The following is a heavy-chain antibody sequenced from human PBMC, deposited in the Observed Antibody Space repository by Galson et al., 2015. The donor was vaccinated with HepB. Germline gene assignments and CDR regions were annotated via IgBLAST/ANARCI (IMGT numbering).Heavy chain of an antibody. CDR3: AKELVARALPRDFDY. CDR2: ISYDGSNK. D-gene: IGHD2-15*01. J-gene: IGHJ4*02. V-gene: IGHV3-30*18. CDR1: GFTFSSYG. Sequence: SLRLSCAASGFTFSSYGMHWVRQAPGKGLEWVAVISYDGSNKYYADSVKGRFTISRDNSKNTLYLQMNSLRAEDTAVYYCAKELVARALPRDFDYWGQGTLVTVSS.